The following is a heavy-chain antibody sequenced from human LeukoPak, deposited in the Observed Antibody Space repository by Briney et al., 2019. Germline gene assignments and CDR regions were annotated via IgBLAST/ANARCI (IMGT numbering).Heavy chain of an antibody. D-gene: IGHD1-7*01. V-gene: IGHV3-11*06. CDR2: IGTSSSSR. CDR1: GPTFIDYY. J-gene: IGHJ5*02. Sequence: TGPCLRPSCAPAGPTFIDYYASSVRHEPRNWLGWVSDIGTSSSSRTYAASVKGRFTISRDNAKNSLYLQINSLRAEDTAVYYCTRSLKSGTNWFDPGGEGSLVTVSS. CDR3: TRSLKSGTNWFDP.